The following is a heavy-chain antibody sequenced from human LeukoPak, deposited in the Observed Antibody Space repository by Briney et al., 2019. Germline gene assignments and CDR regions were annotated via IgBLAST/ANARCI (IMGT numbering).Heavy chain of an antibody. J-gene: IGHJ6*03. CDR3: AREGKITMVRGVIRYYYMDV. V-gene: IGHV4-59*12. D-gene: IGHD3-10*01. CDR2: IYYSGST. CDR1: GGSISNYY. Sequence: SETLSLTCIVSGGSISNYYWSWIRQPPGKGLEYIGYIYYSGSTSYNPSLKSRVTISVDTSKNQFSLKLSSVTAADTAVYYCAREGKITMVRGVIRYYYMDVWGKGTTVTISS.